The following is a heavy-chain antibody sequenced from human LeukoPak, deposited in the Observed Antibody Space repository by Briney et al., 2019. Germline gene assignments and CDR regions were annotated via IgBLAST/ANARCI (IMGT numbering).Heavy chain of an antibody. V-gene: IGHV3-21*01. D-gene: IGHD5-24*01. CDR2: ISSSSSYI. CDR1: GFTFSSYS. Sequence: PGGSLRLSCAASGFTFSSYSMNWVRQAPGKGLEWVSSISSSSSYIYYADSVKGRFTISRDNAKNSLYLQMNSLRAEDTAVYYCARGGAEMATILPYWGQGTLVTVSS. J-gene: IGHJ4*02. CDR3: ARGGAEMATILPY.